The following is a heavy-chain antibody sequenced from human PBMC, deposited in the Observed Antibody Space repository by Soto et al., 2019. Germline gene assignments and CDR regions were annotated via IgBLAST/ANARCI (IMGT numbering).Heavy chain of an antibody. V-gene: IGHV3-15*01. CDR1: GFTFSNAW. D-gene: IGHD3-10*01. J-gene: IGHJ4*02. CDR3: TTEESRYYVSGALPN. CDR2: IKSKTDGGTT. Sequence: EVQLVESGGGLVKPGGSLRLSCAASGFTFSNAWMSWVRQAPGKGLEWVGRIKSKTDGGTTDYAAPVKGRFTISRDDSKNALYLQMNSLKTEDTAVYYCTTEESRYYVSGALPNWGQGTLVTVSS.